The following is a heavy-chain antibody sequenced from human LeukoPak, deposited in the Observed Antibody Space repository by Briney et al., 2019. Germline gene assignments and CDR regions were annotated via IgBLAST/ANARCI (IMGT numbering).Heavy chain of an antibody. D-gene: IGHD3-3*01. CDR1: GFPFRSYA. CDR3: AKDKSLESSGVKDY. V-gene: IGHV3-23*01. CDR2: ISESGGRT. Sequence: GGSLRLSCAASGFPFRSYAMSWVRQAPGKGLEWISVISESGGRTYYADSVKGRFTISRDNSKNTLYVQMNNLRADDTAVYYCAKDKSLESSGVKDYWGQGTLVTVSS. J-gene: IGHJ4*02.